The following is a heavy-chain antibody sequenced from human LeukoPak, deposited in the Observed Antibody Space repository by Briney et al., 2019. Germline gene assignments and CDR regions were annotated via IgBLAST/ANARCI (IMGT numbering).Heavy chain of an antibody. CDR3: ARRAGAYSHPYDC. D-gene: IGHD4/OR15-4a*01. J-gene: IGHJ4*02. Sequence: GGSLRLSCTVSGFTVSSNSMSWVRQAPGKGVEWVSFIYSDNTHYSDSVKGRFTISRDNSKNTLYLQMNSLRAEDTAVYYCARRAGAYSHPYDCWGQGTLVTVSS. V-gene: IGHV3-53*01. CDR2: IYSDNT. CDR1: GFTVSSNS.